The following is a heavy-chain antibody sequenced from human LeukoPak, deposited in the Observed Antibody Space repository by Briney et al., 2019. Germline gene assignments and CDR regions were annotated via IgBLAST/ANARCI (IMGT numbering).Heavy chain of an antibody. CDR1: GYTFTGYY. CDR2: INPNSGGT. V-gene: IGHV1-2*06. J-gene: IGHJ4*02. CDR3: ARERRYSSGWVDFDY. Sequence: ASVKVSCKASGYTFTGYYMHWVRQAPGQGLEWMGRINPNSGGTNYAQKFQGRVTMTRDTSISTAYMELSRLRSDDTAVYYCARERRYSSGWVDFDYWGQGTLVTVS. D-gene: IGHD6-19*01.